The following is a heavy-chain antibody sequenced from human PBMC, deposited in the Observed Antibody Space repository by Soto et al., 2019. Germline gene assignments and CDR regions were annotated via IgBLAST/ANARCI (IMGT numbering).Heavy chain of an antibody. J-gene: IGHJ5*02. CDR3: ARAQRGVVGPWFDT. V-gene: IGHV4-30-2*01. Sequence: PSETLSLTCAVSGGSISSGGYSWSWIRQPPGKGLEWIGYIYHSGSTYYNPSLKSRVTISVDRSKNQFSLKLSSVTAADTAVYYCARAQRGVVGPWFDTWGQGPLVTVSS. CDR2: IYHSGST. D-gene: IGHD2-2*01. CDR1: GGSISSGGYS.